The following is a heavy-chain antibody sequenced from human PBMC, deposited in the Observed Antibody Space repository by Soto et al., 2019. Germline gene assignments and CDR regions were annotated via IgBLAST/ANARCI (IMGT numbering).Heavy chain of an antibody. J-gene: IGHJ5*02. Sequence: QVQLQESGPGLVKPSQTLSLTCTVSGGSISSGGYYWSWIRQHPGKGLEWIGYIYYSGSTYYNPXXKRRVTLSVDXXKXQXXLKLSSVTAADTAVYYCARAMPQRYGSGSYNWFDPWGQGTLVTVSS. CDR2: IYYSGST. V-gene: IGHV4-31*03. CDR3: ARAMPQRYGSGSYNWFDP. CDR1: GGSISSGGYY. D-gene: IGHD3-10*01.